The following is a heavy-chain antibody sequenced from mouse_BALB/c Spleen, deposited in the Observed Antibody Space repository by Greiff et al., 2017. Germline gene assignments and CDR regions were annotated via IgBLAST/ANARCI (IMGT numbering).Heavy chain of an antibody. V-gene: IGHV5-9*04. CDR2: ISSGGSTI. J-gene: IGHJ4*01. D-gene: IGHD2-14*01. CDR3: ARSCYRYDYAMDY. CDR1: GFTFSSYT. Sequence: EVKVVESGGGLVKPGGSLKLSCAASGFTFSSYTMSWVRQTPEKRLEWVATISSGGSTIYYADTVKGRFTISRDNPKNTLFLQMTSLRSEDTAMYYCARSCYRYDYAMDYWGQGTSVTVSS.